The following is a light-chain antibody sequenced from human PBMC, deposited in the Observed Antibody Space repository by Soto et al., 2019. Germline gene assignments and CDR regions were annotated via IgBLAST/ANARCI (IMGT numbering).Light chain of an antibody. CDR2: VVS. CDR1: SSDVGGYNY. Sequence: QSALTQPASVSGSPGQSFTISCTGSSSDVGGYNYVSWFQQHPGKAPKLMIYVVSNRPSGISNRFSGSKSGNTASLTISGLQAEDDADYYCSSYTTSSSWLFGGGTKLTVL. V-gene: IGLV2-14*01. CDR3: SSYTTSSSWL. J-gene: IGLJ3*02.